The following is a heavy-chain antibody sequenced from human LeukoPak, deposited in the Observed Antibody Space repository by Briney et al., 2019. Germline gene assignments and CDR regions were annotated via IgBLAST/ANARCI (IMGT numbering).Heavy chain of an antibody. CDR3: ARGSYYDSSGSDAFDI. D-gene: IGHD3-22*01. Sequence: ETPSLTCTVSGYSISSGYYWGWIRQPPGKGLEWIGSIYHSGSTYYNPSLKSRVTISVDTSKNQFSLKLSSVTAADTAVYYCARGSYYDSSGSDAFDIWGQGTMVTVSS. CDR1: GYSISSGYY. J-gene: IGHJ3*02. V-gene: IGHV4-38-2*02. CDR2: IYHSGST.